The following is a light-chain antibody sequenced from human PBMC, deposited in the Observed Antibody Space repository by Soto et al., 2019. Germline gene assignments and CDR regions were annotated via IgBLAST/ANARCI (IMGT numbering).Light chain of an antibody. V-gene: IGKV3-20*01. CDR1: QSGSSSY. CDR3: QHYGSSQWTFGQWT. Sequence: IVLTQSPGTVSLSPGERATLSCRASQSGSSSYLAWYQQRPGQAPRLLIFGASTRATGIPDRFSGSGSGIDFTLTISRLEPEDSAVYFCQHYGSSQWTFGQWTFGQGTKVEI. J-gene: IGKJ1*01. CDR2: GAS.